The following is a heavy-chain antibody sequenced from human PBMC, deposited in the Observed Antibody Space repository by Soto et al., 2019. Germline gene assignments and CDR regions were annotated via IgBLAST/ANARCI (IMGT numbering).Heavy chain of an antibody. CDR1: GFTFSSYG. CDR3: ARELGDIVVVPAAIGGYGMDV. D-gene: IGHD2-2*01. J-gene: IGHJ6*02. CDR2: IWYDGSNK. Sequence: QVQLVESGGGVVQPGRSLRLSCAASGFTFSSYGMHWVRQAPGKGLEWVAVIWYDGSNKYYADSVKGRFTISRDNSKNTLYLQMNSLRAEDTAVYYCARELGDIVVVPAAIGGYGMDVWGQGTTVTVSS. V-gene: IGHV3-33*01.